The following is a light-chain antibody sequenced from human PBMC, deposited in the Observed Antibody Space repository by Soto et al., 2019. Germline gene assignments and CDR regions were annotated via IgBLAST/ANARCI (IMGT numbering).Light chain of an antibody. CDR2: EVT. J-gene: IGLJ1*01. Sequence: QSALTQPASVSGSPGQSITISCTGTSGDIGSYNRVSWYQQHPGKAPKLIIYEVTDRPSGVSNRFSGSKSGTTASLTISGLQAEAEAEYYCSSYTNSNARAVVFGTGTKVTVL. CDR1: SGDIGSYNR. CDR3: SSYTNSNARAVV. V-gene: IGLV2-14*01.